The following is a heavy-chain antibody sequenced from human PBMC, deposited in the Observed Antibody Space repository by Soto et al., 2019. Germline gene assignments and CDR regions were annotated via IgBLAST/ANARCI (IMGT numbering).Heavy chain of an antibody. V-gene: IGHV1-18*04. CDR3: ARDVQHGCEYATGGFDY. Sequence: QLQLVQSGPEVKKPGASVRLSCKASGYSFVSHGISWVRQAPGQGLEWMAWIGPYKGGTKYAQRLHGRVTVTADTHTSSVYMELRNLGPDDTAVYYWARDVQHGCEYATGGFDYWCQGNLVAVS. D-gene: IGHD3-16*01. CDR2: IGPYKGGT. CDR1: GYSFVSHG. J-gene: IGHJ4*02.